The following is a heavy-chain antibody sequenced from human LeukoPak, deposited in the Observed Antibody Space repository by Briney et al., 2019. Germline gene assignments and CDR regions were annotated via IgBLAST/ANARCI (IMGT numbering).Heavy chain of an antibody. CDR2: ISWNSGSI. V-gene: IGHV3-9*01. J-gene: IGHJ6*03. CDR1: GFTFDDYA. CDR3: AKDKKYQLLRYMDV. Sequence: PGGSLRLSCAASGFTFDDYAMHWVRQAPGKGLEWVSGISWNSGSIGYADSVKGRFTISRDNAKNSLYLQVNSLRAEDTALYYCAKDKKYQLLRYMDVWGKGTTVTVSS. D-gene: IGHD2-2*01.